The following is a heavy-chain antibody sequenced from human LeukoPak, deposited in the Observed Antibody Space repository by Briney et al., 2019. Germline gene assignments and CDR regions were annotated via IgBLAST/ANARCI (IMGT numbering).Heavy chain of an antibody. D-gene: IGHD4-17*01. V-gene: IGHV3-23*01. CDR3: AKAQVGDYYFDS. CDR2: IGASAYNT. CDR1: GFTFSSYA. Sequence: GGSLRLSCAASGFTFSSYAMSWVRQAPGKGLEWVSTIGASAYNTYYADSVKGRFTISRANSKNTLYLQMSSLRAEDTAVYYCAKAQVGDYYFDSWGQGTLVTVSS. J-gene: IGHJ4*02.